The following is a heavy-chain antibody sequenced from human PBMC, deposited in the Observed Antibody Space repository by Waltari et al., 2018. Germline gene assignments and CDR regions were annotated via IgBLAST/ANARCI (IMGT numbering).Heavy chain of an antibody. CDR3: AKDVGAYSSSWTDY. Sequence: QVQLVESGGGVVQPGGSLRLSCAASGFTFSSYGMHWVRQAPGKGLEWVAFIRYDGSNKYYADSVKGRFTISRDNSKNTLYLQMNSLRAEDTAVYYWAKDVGAYSSSWTDYWGQGTLVTVSS. V-gene: IGHV3-30*02. CDR2: IRYDGSNK. J-gene: IGHJ4*02. CDR1: GFTFSSYG. D-gene: IGHD6-13*01.